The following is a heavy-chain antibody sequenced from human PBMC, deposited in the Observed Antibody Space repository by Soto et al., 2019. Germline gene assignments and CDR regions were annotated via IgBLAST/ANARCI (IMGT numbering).Heavy chain of an antibody. CDR2: IIPIFGTA. CDR3: ARELGYRSSWPLNY. Sequence: SVKVSCKASGGTFSSYAISWVRQAPGQGLEWMGGIIPIFGTANYAQKFQGRVTITADESTSTAYMELSSLRSEDTAVYYCARELGYRSSWPLNYWGQGTLVTVSS. J-gene: IGHJ4*02. CDR1: GGTFSSYA. V-gene: IGHV1-69*13. D-gene: IGHD6-13*01.